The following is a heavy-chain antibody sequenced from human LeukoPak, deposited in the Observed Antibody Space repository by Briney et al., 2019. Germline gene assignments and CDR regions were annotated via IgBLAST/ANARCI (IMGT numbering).Heavy chain of an antibody. CDR2: ISGSGGST. CDR3: AKDTGIAAAGTEYFQH. D-gene: IGHD6-13*01. V-gene: IGHV3-23*01. J-gene: IGHJ1*01. Sequence: PGGSLRLSCAASGFTFSSYAISWVRQAPGKGLEWVSAISGSGGSTYYADSVKGRFTISRDNSKNTLYLQMNSLRAEDTAVYYCAKDTGIAAAGTEYFQHWGQGTLVTVSS. CDR1: GFTFSSYA.